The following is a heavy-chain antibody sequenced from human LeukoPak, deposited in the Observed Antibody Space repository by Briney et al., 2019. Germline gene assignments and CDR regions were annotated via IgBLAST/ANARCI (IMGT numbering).Heavy chain of an antibody. J-gene: IGHJ4*02. CDR2: ISGSGCST. Sequence: GGSLRLSCAASGFTFSAYAMSWVRQAPGKGLEWVSTISGSGCSTYSTDSVKGRFTISRDNSKNTLYLQMNSLRDEDTAVYSCAKGEIGSYEPWAYYFDYWGQGTLVTVSS. CDR3: AKGEIGSYEPWAYYFDY. CDR1: GFTFSAYA. V-gene: IGHV3-23*01. D-gene: IGHD1-26*01.